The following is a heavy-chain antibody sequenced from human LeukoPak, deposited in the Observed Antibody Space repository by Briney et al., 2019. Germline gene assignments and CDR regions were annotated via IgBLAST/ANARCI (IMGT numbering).Heavy chain of an antibody. CDR3: AKDESVIYYFGMDV. Sequence: GGSLRLSCAASGFTFSGYCMNWVRQAPGKGLNWVANIKQDGSEKYYVDSVKGRFTISRDNSKNTLFLQMNSLRAEDTAVYYCAKDESVIYYFGMDVWGQGTTVTVSS. CDR2: IKQDGSEK. D-gene: IGHD3-10*01. CDR1: GFTFSGYC. J-gene: IGHJ6*02. V-gene: IGHV3-7*01.